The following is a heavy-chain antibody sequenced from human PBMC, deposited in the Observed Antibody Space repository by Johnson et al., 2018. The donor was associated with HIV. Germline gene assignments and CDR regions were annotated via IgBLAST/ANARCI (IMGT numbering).Heavy chain of an antibody. CDR2: ISYDGSNK. CDR1: EFTFSSYD. D-gene: IGHD6-13*01. V-gene: IGHV3-30*19. CDR3: ARDESSRLQLTGNDAFDI. J-gene: IGHJ3*02. Sequence: QVQLVESGGGVVQPGGSLKLSCAASEFTFSSYDMHWVRQAPGKGLEWVAVISYDGSNKYYADSVKGRFTISRDNSKNTLYLQMNSLGAEDTAVYYCARDESSRLQLTGNDAFDIWGQGTMVTVSS.